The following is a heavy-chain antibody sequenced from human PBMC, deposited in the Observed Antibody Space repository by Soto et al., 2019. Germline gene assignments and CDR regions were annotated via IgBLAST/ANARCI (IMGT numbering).Heavy chain of an antibody. V-gene: IGHV2-26*01. CDR1: GFSLSNARMG. J-gene: IGHJ5*02. D-gene: IGHD6-13*01. CDR3: ARIRSSSWYLDWFDP. Sequence: GSGPTLVNPTETLTLTCTVSGFSLSNARMGVSWIRQPPGKALEWLAHIFSNDEKSYSTSLKSRLTISKDTSKSQVVLTMTNMDPVDTATYYCARIRSSSWYLDWFDPWGQGTLVSVSS. CDR2: IFSNDEK.